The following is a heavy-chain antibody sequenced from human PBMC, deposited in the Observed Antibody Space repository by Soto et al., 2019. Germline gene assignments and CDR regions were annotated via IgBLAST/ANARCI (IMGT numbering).Heavy chain of an antibody. CDR3: ARGRRCSGGSCYPYYYYYYMDV. CDR1: GYTFTSYD. V-gene: IGHV1-8*01. Sequence: QLQLVQSGAEVKKPGASVKVSCKASGYTFTSYDINWVRQATGQGLEWMGWMNPNSGNTGYAQKFQGRVTMTRNTSISTAYMELSSLRSEDTAVYYCARGRRCSGGSCYPYYYYYYMDVWGKGTTVTVSS. D-gene: IGHD2-15*01. J-gene: IGHJ6*03. CDR2: MNPNSGNT.